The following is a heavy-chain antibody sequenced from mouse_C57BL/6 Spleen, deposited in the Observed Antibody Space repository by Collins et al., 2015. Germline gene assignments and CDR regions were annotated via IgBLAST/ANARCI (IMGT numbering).Heavy chain of an antibody. D-gene: IGHD1-1*01. CDR3: ATTVVAEGFAY. J-gene: IGHJ3*01. V-gene: IGHV9-3-1*01. CDR2: INTYTGEP. CDR1: GYTFTNYG. Sequence: QIQLVQSGPELKKPGETVKISCKASGYTFTNYGMNWVKQAPGKGLKWMGWINTYTGEPTYADDFKGRFAFSLETSASTAYLQINNLKNEDTATYFCATTVVAEGFAYWGQGTLVTVSA.